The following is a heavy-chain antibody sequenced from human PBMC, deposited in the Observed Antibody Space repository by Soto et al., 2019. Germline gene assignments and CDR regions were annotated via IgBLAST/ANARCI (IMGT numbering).Heavy chain of an antibody. V-gene: IGHV4-59*08. D-gene: IGHD6-19*01. CDR2: IYYSGST. J-gene: IGHJ5*02. Sequence: SETLSLTCTVSGGSISSYYWSWIRQPPGKGLEWIGYIYYSGSTNYNPSLKSRVTISVDTSKNQFSLKLSSVTAADTAVYYCARHTYSSGWNNWFDPWGQGALVTVSS. CDR3: ARHTYSSGWNNWFDP. CDR1: GGSISSYY.